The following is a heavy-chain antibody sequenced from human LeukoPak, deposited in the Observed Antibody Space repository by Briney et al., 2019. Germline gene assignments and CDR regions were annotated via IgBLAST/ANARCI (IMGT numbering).Heavy chain of an antibody. V-gene: IGHV1-69*13. CDR3: ARGPPVEMATAYFDY. J-gene: IGHJ4*02. CDR2: IIPIFGTA. CDR1: VGTFSSYA. D-gene: IGHD5-24*01. Sequence: SVNVSCKASVGTFSSYAISVVRQAPGQGLEWMGGIIPIFGTANYAQKFQGRVTITADESTSTAYMELSSLRSEDTAVYYCARGPPVEMATAYFDYWGQGTLVTVSS.